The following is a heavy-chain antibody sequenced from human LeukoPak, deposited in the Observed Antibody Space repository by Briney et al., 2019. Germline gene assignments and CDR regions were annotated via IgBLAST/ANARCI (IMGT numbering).Heavy chain of an antibody. D-gene: IGHD2-15*01. CDR2: IFYSGST. J-gene: IGHJ4*02. CDR1: GGSSSRYS. V-gene: IGHV4-59*01. CDR3: AREVGYCSGGSCYSYFDY. Sequence: SETLSLTCTVSGGSSSRYSWSWIRQPPGKGLEWIAYIFYSGSTNYNPSLKSRVTISVDTSKDQFSLRLSSVTAADTAVYYCAREVGYCSGGSCYSYFDYWGQGTLVTVSS.